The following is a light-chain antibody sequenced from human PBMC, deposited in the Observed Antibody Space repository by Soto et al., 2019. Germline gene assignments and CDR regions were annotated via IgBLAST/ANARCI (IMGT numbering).Light chain of an antibody. Sequence: QSVLTQPRSVSGSPGQSVTISCTGSSSDVGGYNHVSWYQQHPGKAPKLMIYDVTKRPSGVPDRFSGSKSGNTASLTISGLQAEDEADYYCCSYAGNYIWVFGGGTKVTVL. V-gene: IGLV2-11*01. J-gene: IGLJ3*02. CDR1: SSDVGGYNH. CDR3: CSYAGNYIWV. CDR2: DVT.